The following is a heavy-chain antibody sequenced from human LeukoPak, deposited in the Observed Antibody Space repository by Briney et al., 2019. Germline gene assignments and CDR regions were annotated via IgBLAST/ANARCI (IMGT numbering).Heavy chain of an antibody. V-gene: IGHV1-69*13. Sequence: GASVKVPCKASGYTFTSYAISWVRQAPGQGLEWMGGIIPIFGTANYAQKFQGRVTITADESTSTAYMELSSLRSEDTAVYYCATSDVAARDYYYYGMDVWGQGTTVTVSS. CDR3: ATSDVAARDYYYYGMDV. CDR2: IIPIFGTA. CDR1: GYTFTSYA. D-gene: IGHD6-6*01. J-gene: IGHJ6*02.